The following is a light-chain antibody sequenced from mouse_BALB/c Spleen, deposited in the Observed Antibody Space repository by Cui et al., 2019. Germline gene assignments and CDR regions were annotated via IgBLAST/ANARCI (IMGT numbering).Light chain of an antibody. CDR3: LQYENLPFT. CDR1: HDINKN. V-gene: IGKV19-93*01. CDR2: YPS. J-gene: IGKJ4*01. Sequence: DIQMTHSPSSLSASLGGKVTIPCQAWHDINKNIAWYQHKPWKGPRLLIQYPSTLQPGIPSRFSRSGSGRDYSFSISNLGPEEIATYYFLQYENLPFTVGSGTKLEIK.